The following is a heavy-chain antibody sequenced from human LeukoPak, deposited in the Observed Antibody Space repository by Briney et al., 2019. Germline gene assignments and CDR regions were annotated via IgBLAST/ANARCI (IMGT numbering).Heavy chain of an antibody. CDR3: AKPASVAGTSGFDY. CDR1: GFTFSDYY. J-gene: IGHJ4*02. Sequence: GGSLRLSCAASGFTFSDYYMSWIRQAPGKGLEWVSYISSSGSIYYADSVKGRFTISRDNAKNSLYLQMNSLRAEDTAVYYCAKPASVAGTSGFDYWGQGTLVTVSS. V-gene: IGHV3-11*01. CDR2: ISSSGSI. D-gene: IGHD6-19*01.